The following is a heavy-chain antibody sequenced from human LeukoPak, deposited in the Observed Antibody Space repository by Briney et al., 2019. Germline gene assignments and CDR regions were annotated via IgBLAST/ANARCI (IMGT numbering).Heavy chain of an antibody. CDR1: GESFSGYY. Sequence: PSETLSLTCAVYGESFSGYYWSWIRQPPGKGLEWIGEINHSGSTNYNPSLKSRVTISVDTSKNQFSLKLSSVTAADTAVYYCAVSRDSSGYRLDYWGQGTLVTVSS. V-gene: IGHV4-34*01. D-gene: IGHD3-22*01. CDR2: INHSGST. J-gene: IGHJ4*02. CDR3: AVSRDSSGYRLDY.